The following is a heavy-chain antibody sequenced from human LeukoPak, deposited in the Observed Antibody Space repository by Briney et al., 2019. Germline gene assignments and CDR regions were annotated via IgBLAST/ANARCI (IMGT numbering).Heavy chain of an antibody. CDR2: IKSKTDAGTT. CDR1: GFTFSNAW. CDR3: ARSIYASGSFYTFDI. J-gene: IGHJ3*02. Sequence: GGSLRLSCAASGFTFSNAWMSWVRQAPGKGLEWVGRIKSKTDAGTTDYAAPVKGRFTISRDDSKNTLFLQMNTLRAEDTAVYYCARSIYASGSFYTFDIWGQGTMVTVSS. V-gene: IGHV3-15*01. D-gene: IGHD3-10*01.